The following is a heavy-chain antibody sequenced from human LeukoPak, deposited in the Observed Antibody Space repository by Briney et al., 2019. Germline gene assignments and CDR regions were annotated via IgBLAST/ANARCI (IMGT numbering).Heavy chain of an antibody. V-gene: IGHV4-59*01. J-gene: IGHJ5*02. Sequence: PSETLSLTCTVSGGSIDSNSWTWIRQPPGKGLEWIGYIYYSGTTKYNPSLKSRVTMSVDMSKNQFSLKLSSVTAADTAVYYCARRSSSWKNWFDPWGQGTLVTVSS. CDR3: ARRSSSWKNWFDP. D-gene: IGHD6-13*01. CDR2: IYYSGTT. CDR1: GGSIDSNS.